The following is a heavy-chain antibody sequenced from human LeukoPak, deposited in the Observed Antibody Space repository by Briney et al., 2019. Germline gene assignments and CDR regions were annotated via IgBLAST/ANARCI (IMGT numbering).Heavy chain of an antibody. CDR1: GFTVTSNY. V-gene: IGHV3-30*03. CDR3: ARDVPYAVTGDYYYGMDV. J-gene: IGHJ6*02. Sequence: GGSLRLSCAVSGFTVTSNYMSWVRQAPGKGLEWVAVISYDGSNKYYADSVKGRFTISRDNSKNTLYLQMNSLRAEDTAVYYCARDVPYAVTGDYYYGMDVWGQGTTVTVSS. CDR2: ISYDGSNK. D-gene: IGHD4-17*01.